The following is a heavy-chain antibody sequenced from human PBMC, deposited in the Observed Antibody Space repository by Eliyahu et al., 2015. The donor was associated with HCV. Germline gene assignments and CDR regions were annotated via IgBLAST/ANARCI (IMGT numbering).Heavy chain of an antibody. J-gene: IGHJ4*02. CDR3: ARASVDY. Sequence: EVQLVESGGGLVQPGGSLRLSXAASGFTFSSYRMNWVRQAPGKGVGGGSYISSSSSTIYYADSVKGRFTISRDNAKNSLYLQMNSLRAEDTAVYYCARASVDYWGQGTLVTVSS. V-gene: IGHV3-48*01. CDR1: GFTFSSYR. CDR2: ISSSSSTI.